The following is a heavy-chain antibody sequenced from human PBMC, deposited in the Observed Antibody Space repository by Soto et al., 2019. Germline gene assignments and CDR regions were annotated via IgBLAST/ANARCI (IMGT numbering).Heavy chain of an antibody. J-gene: IGHJ4*02. Sequence: GGSLRLACAASGFTFSSYAMHWVRQAPGKGLEYVSAISSNGGSTYYANSVKGRFTISRDNSKNTLYLQMGSLRAEDMAVYYCARDDFSGGYWGQGTLVTVSS. CDR1: GFTFSSYA. CDR3: ARDDFSGGY. D-gene: IGHD3-3*01. CDR2: ISSNGGST. V-gene: IGHV3-64*01.